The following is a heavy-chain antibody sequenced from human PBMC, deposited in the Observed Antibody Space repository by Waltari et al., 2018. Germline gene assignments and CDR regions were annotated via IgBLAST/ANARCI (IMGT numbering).Heavy chain of an antibody. CDR1: GFTFSNSA. D-gene: IGHD3-10*01. CDR2: IWNDGSTE. CDR3: AKPTYGPGSYLIDH. Sequence: QVQLVESGGGVVQPGRSLRLSCAGSGFTFSNSAMHWVRRAPGKGLEWVAIIWNDGSTEKYADSVKGRFTISRDNSKNTLYLQMNSLRAEDTATYYCAKPTYGPGSYLIDHWGQGTLVTVSS. V-gene: IGHV3-33*06. J-gene: IGHJ4*02.